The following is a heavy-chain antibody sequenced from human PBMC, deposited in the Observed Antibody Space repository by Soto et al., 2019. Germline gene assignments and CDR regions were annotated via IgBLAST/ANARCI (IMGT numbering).Heavy chain of an antibody. D-gene: IGHD3-10*01. CDR3: ARENRGELSWRYYYYYGMDV. V-gene: IGHV3-21*01. J-gene: IGHJ6*02. Sequence: EVQLVESGGGLVKPGGPLRLSCAASGFTFSSYSMNWVRQAPGKGLEWVSSISSSSSYIYYADSVKGRFTISRDNAKNSPYLQMNSLRAEDTAVYYCARENRGELSWRYYYYYGMDVWGQGTTVTVSS. CDR1: GFTFSSYS. CDR2: ISSSSSYI.